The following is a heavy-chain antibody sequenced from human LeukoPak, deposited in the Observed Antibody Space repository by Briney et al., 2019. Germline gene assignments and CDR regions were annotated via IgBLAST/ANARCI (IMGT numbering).Heavy chain of an antibody. Sequence: GAALEISCKGSGYSFTSYWIGWVRQLPGKGLEWMGIIYPGDSDTRYSPSFQGQVTISADKSISTAYLQWSSLKASDTAMYYCARNGGYCSGGSCYSGGFDYWGQGTLVTVSS. CDR1: GYSFTSYW. J-gene: IGHJ4*02. CDR2: IYPGDSDT. V-gene: IGHV5-51*01. D-gene: IGHD2-15*01. CDR3: ARNGGYCSGGSCYSGGFDY.